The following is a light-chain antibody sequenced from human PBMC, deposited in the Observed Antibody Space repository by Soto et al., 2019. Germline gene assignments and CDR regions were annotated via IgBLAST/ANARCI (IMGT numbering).Light chain of an antibody. CDR2: DAS. CDR3: QQRSNWPIT. CDR1: QSVGNN. J-gene: IGKJ5*01. V-gene: IGKV3-11*01. Sequence: EIVMTQSPATLSVSPGERTTLSCRASQSVGNNLAWYQQTPGQAPRLLIYDASNRATGIPARFSGSGSGTDFTLTISRLEPEDFAVYYCQQRSNWPITFGQGTRLEIK.